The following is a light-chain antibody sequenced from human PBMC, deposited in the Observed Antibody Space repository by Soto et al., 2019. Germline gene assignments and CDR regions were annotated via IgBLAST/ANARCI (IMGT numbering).Light chain of an antibody. CDR3: QSYERNRSRSC. V-gene: IGLV1-40*01. Sequence: QSVLTQPPSVSGAPGQRVTISCIGGSSNIGAGYEVHWYQQLPGTVPKLLIYRTTSPPSGITDRFSGSRYATSASLTIPARPAEDESDYHCQSYERNRSRSCFGTRTKVPVL. CDR1: SSNIGAGYE. CDR2: RTT. J-gene: IGLJ1*01.